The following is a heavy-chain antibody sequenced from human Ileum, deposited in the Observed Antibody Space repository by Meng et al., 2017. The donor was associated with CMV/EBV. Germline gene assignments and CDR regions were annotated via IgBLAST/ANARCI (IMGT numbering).Heavy chain of an antibody. J-gene: IGHJ5*02. D-gene: IGHD2-15*01. CDR2: IDNDGSDT. CDR3: VRDTPHGRFDP. Sequence: GGSLRLSCAASGFTFNNYWMHWVRQAPGRGLVWLSRIDNDGSDTIYADSVKGRFTVSRDNARNTLYLQMNNLRDEDTAVYYCVRDTPHGRFDPWGQGTLVTVSS. V-gene: IGHV3-74*01. CDR1: GFTFNNYW.